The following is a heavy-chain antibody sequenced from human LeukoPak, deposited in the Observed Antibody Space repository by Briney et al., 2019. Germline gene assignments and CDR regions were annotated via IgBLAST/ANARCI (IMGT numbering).Heavy chain of an antibody. CDR1: GGSFSSGSYY. CDR2: IYYSGST. D-gene: IGHD6-13*01. J-gene: IGHJ6*04. V-gene: IGHV4-61*01. Sequence: SETLSLTCTVSGGSFSSGSYYWSWLRQPPGTGLGWIGYIYYSGSTNYNPSLKSRVTISVDTSKNQFSLKLSSVTAADTAVYYCARVAGGYYYYYGMDVWGKGTTVTVSS. CDR3: ARVAGGYYYYYGMDV.